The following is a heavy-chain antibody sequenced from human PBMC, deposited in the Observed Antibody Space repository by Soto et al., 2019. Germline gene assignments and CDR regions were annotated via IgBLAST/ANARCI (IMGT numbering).Heavy chain of an antibody. J-gene: IGHJ4*02. CDR3: ITYLSGGHSDYFDY. Sequence: GGSLRLSCAASGFTFSNAWMNWVRQAPGKGLEWIARIKSKAAGGTTGYAAPVKGRFTISRDDSTNTLYLQMNSLKTEDTALYYCITYLSGGHSDYFDYRGQGTLVPVSS. CDR2: IKSKAAGGTT. V-gene: IGHV3-15*01. CDR1: GFTFSNAW. D-gene: IGHD5-12*01.